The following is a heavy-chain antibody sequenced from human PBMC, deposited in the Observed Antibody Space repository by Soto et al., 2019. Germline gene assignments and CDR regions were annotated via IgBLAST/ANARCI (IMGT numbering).Heavy chain of an antibody. J-gene: IGHJ4*02. V-gene: IGHV1-3*01. CDR1: GYTFTSYA. CDR3: ATVEAINLGDY. CDR2: INAGNGNT. D-gene: IGHD7-27*01. Sequence: ASVKVSCKASGYTFTSYAMHWVRQAPGQWLEWMGWINAGNGNTKYSQKFQGRVTITRDTSASTAYMELSSLRSEDTAVYYCATVEAINLGDYWGQGTLVTVSS.